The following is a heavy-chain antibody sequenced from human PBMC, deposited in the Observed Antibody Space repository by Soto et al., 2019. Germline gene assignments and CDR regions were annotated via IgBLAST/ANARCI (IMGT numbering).Heavy chain of an antibody. D-gene: IGHD5-12*01. CDR1: GASIFNYY. CDR3: ARDLFGGYCLDY. Sequence: SETLSLTCTVSGASIFNYYRAWIRQSPGGGLESIGYVSNTATTTYNPSLESRVTIAVDTSKNQFSLRLTSVTAADTAVYYCARDLFGGYCLDYWGQGALVTVSS. V-gene: IGHV4-59*01. CDR2: VSNTATT. J-gene: IGHJ4*02.